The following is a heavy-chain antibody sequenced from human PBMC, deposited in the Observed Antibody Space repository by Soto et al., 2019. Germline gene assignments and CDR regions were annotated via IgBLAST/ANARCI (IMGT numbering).Heavy chain of an antibody. CDR1: VGTFTTDT. D-gene: IGHD3-10*01. V-gene: IGHV1-69*08. CDR3: AREEGSYNMGTFPFYYLVV. CDR2: IIPILGTG. Sequence: QVQLVQSGPEVKKSGSSVKVSCNLSVGTFTTDTISWLRRAPGHGLELMGRIIPILGTGNYAKKSQGSVTITEDKSKNTGYIELSSLTSEDTAVYYGAREEGSYNMGTFPFYYLVVWGNGTTVTVSS. J-gene: IGHJ6*03.